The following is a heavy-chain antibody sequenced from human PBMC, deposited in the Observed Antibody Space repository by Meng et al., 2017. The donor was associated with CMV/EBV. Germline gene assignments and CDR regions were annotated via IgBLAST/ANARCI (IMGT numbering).Heavy chain of an antibody. CDR1: GFTFSSYA. CDR3: ASRVRGYSYGDFDY. V-gene: IGHV3-30*04. Sequence: APGFTFSSYAMHWVRQAPGKGLEWVAVISYDGSNKYYADSVKGRFTISRDNSKNTLYLQMNSLRAEDTAVYYCASRVRGYSYGDFDYWGQGTLVTVSS. D-gene: IGHD5-18*01. CDR2: ISYDGSNK. J-gene: IGHJ4*02.